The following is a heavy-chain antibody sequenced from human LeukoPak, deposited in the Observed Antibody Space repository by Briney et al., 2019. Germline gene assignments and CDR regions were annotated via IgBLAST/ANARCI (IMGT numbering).Heavy chain of an antibody. V-gene: IGHV4-4*07. Sequence: SETLSLTCTVSGGSISSYYWSWVRQPAGKGLEWLGRIYSSGSTNYNPSLKSRVTMSVDTSKNQFSLKLNSVTAADTAVYYCARDFSAATGLFDYWGQGTLVTVSS. J-gene: IGHJ4*02. D-gene: IGHD6-13*01. CDR3: ARDFSAATGLFDY. CDR2: IYSSGST. CDR1: GGSISSYY.